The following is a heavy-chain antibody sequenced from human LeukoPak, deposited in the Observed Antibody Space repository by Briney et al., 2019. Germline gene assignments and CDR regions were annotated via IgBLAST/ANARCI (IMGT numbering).Heavy chain of an antibody. Sequence: PWGSLRLSCAAAGFTFSHYGRHWVRQAPGKGLEWLAVIWSDGTNKYYAESVKGRFTISRDDSGNTVYLQMNSLRPEDTGVYYCAKDAQRGFDYSNSLEYWGQGTPVTVST. J-gene: IGHJ4*02. V-gene: IGHV3-33*06. CDR1: GFTFSHYG. CDR2: IWSDGTNK. D-gene: IGHD4-11*01. CDR3: AKDAQRGFDYSNSLEY.